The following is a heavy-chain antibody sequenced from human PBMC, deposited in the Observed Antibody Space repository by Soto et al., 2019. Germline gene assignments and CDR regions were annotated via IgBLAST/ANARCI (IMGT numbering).Heavy chain of an antibody. CDR1: GFTFTDHY. D-gene: IGHD3-10*01. CDR2: INSGGSNI. CDR3: ARDIRGAT. J-gene: IGHJ5*02. V-gene: IGHV3-11*01. Sequence: QVQLVESGGGLVKPGGSLRLSCTASGFTFTDHYMTWIRQAPGKGLEWVSYINSGGSNIYYADSVRGRFTISRDNAKTSVYRQISSLGAEEPAIYYCARDIRGATWGQGTLVIVSP.